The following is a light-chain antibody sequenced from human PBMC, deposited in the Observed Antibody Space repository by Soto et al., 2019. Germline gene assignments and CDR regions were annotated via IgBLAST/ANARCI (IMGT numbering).Light chain of an antibody. J-gene: IGLJ2*01. CDR2: DVS. Sequence: QSALTQPASVSGSPGQSITISCTGTSSDVGYYNYVSWYQHHPGKAPKLMIYDVSYRPSGVSYRFSGSKSGNTASRTISGLQAGDEAYYYCTSDTDRSPVVFGGGTKVTVL. CDR3: TSDTDRSPVV. V-gene: IGLV2-14*03. CDR1: SSDVGYYNY.